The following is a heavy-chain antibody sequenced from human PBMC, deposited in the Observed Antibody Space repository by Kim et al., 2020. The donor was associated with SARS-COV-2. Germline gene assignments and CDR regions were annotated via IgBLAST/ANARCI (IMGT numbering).Heavy chain of an antibody. D-gene: IGHD2-2*01. CDR1: GGSFSGYY. CDR2: INHSGST. CDR3: ASGGRRVPGAFDI. V-gene: IGHV4-34*01. Sequence: SETLSLTCAVYGGSFSGYYWSWIRQPPGKGLEWIGEINHSGSTNYNPSLKSRVTISVDTSKNQFSLKLSSVTAADTAVYYCASGGRRVPGAFDIWGQGTMVTVSS. J-gene: IGHJ3*02.